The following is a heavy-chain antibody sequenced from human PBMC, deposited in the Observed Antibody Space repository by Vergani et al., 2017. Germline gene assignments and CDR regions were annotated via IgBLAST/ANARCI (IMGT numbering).Heavy chain of an antibody. D-gene: IGHD5-12*01. CDR2: RTGGGGST. CDR3: VKDAGGYEDFFDS. CDR1: GFTFSTYA. Sequence: EVQLLESGGSLKQPGGSVRLSCAASGFTFSTYAMHWVRQAPGKGLEWVSARTGGGGSTYYADSFKGRFIISRDNSRDTLYLQMNSLRPEDTATYYCVKDAGGYEDFFDSWGQGTLVTVSS. J-gene: IGHJ4*02. V-gene: IGHV3-23*01.